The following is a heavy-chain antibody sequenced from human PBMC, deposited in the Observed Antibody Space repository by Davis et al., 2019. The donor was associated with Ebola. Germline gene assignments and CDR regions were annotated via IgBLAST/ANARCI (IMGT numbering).Heavy chain of an antibody. V-gene: IGHV1-69*04. CDR1: GGTFSSYA. J-gene: IGHJ5*02. D-gene: IGHD4-17*01. CDR3: ARERPNDYGDYGWFDP. Sequence: SVKVSCKASGGTFSSYAISWVRQAPGQGLEWMGRIIPILGIANYAQKFQGRVTITADKSTSTAYMELSSLRSEGTAVYYCARERPNDYGDYGWFDPWGQGTLVTVSS. CDR2: IIPILGIA.